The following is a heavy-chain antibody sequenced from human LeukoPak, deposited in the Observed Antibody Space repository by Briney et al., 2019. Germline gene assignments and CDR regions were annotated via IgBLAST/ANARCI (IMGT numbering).Heavy chain of an antibody. Sequence: SETLSLTCTVSGGSISSYYWSWIRRPPGKGLEWIGYIYYSGSTNYNPSLKSRVTISVDTSKNQFSLKLSSVTAADTAVYYCARERDYSGSSIDYWGQGTLVAVSS. J-gene: IGHJ4*02. CDR1: GGSISSYY. D-gene: IGHD1-26*01. CDR2: IYYSGST. CDR3: ARERDYSGSSIDY. V-gene: IGHV4-59*01.